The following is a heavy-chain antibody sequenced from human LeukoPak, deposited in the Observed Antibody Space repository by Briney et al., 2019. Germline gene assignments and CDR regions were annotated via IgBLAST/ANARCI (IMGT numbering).Heavy chain of an antibody. V-gene: IGHV4-59*01. CDR1: GGSISLYH. CDR3: ARTNAFDI. Sequence: PSETLSLTCSVSGGSISLYHWSWIRQPPGKGLEWIGYIYYSGSTNYNPSLKSRVTISVDTSKNQFSLRLSSVTAADTAVYYCARTNAFDIWGQGTMVTVSS. J-gene: IGHJ3*02. CDR2: IYYSGST.